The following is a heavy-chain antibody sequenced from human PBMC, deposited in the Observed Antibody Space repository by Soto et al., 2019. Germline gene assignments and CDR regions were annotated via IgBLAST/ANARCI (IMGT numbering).Heavy chain of an antibody. V-gene: IGHV1-18*04. CDR2: ISAYNGNT. D-gene: IGHD5-18*01. Sequence: ASVKDSCKASGYTFTSYGISWVRQAPGQGLEWMGWISAYNGNTNYAQKLQGRVTMTTDTSTSTAYMELRSLRSDDTAVYYCARDVNGYSYGYNDYWGQGTLVTVSS. CDR1: GYTFTSYG. CDR3: ARDVNGYSYGYNDY. J-gene: IGHJ4*01.